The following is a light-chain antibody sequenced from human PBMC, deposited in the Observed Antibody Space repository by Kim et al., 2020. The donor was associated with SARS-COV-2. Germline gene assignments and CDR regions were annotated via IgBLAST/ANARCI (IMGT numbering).Light chain of an antibody. CDR2: GAS. CDR1: QSVSSN. CDR3: RQYDT. Sequence: EIVMTQSPATLSVSPGERATLSCRASQSVSSNLAWYQQKPGQAPRLLIYGASTRATGIPARFSGSGSGTEFTLTISSLQSEDFAVYYCRQYDTFGQGTKLEI. V-gene: IGKV3-15*01. J-gene: IGKJ2*01.